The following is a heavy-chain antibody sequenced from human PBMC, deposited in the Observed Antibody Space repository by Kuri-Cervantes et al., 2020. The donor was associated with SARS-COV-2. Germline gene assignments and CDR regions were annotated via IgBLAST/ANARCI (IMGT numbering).Heavy chain of an antibody. CDR3: ASEGLWFGELLYPTD. CDR2: ISYDGSNK. D-gene: IGHD3-10*01. CDR1: GFTFSSYA. J-gene: IGHJ4*02. Sequence: GGSLRLSCAASGFTFSSYAMHWVRQAPGKGLEWVAVISYDGSNKYYADSVKGRFTISRDNSKNTLYLQMNSLRAEDTAVYYSASEGLWFGELLYPTDWGQGTLVTVSS. V-gene: IGHV3-30-3*02.